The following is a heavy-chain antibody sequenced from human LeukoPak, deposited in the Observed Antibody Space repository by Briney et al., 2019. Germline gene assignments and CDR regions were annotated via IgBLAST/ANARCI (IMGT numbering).Heavy chain of an antibody. CDR3: AATRGGI. V-gene: IGHV3-21*04. CDR2: ISSSSSYI. D-gene: IGHD3-10*01. J-gene: IGHJ3*02. Sequence: GGSLRLSCAASGFTFSSYSMNWVRQAPGKGLEWVSSISSSSSYIYYADSVKGRLTISRDNAKNSLYLQMNSLRAEDTALYHCAATRGGIWGQGTMVTVSS. CDR1: GFTFSSYS.